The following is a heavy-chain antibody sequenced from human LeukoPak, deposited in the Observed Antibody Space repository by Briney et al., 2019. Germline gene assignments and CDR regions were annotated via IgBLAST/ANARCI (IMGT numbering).Heavy chain of an antibody. CDR3: ARDSSSWYWAFDI. D-gene: IGHD6-13*01. J-gene: IGHJ3*02. V-gene: IGHV3-21*01. Sequence: GGSLRLSCAASGFSFSYYGMDWVRQAPGKGLEWVSSITSSSSYKKYADSVKGRFTISRDNAKNSLYLQMNSLRAEDTAVYYCARDSSSWYWAFDIWGQGTMVTVSS. CDR1: GFSFSYYG. CDR2: ITSSSSYK.